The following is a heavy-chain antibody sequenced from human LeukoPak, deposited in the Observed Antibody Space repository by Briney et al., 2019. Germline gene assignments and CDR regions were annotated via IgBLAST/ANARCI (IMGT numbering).Heavy chain of an antibody. CDR3: AREFRGGGDSGIFDY. Sequence: SQTLSLTCTVSGGSNSLGSYYWSWIRQSAGKGLEWIGRIYASGDTDYNPSHYNPSLRSRVTISIDTPKSQFSLKLSSVTPADTAVYFCAREFRGGGDSGIFDYWGQGALVTVSS. V-gene: IGHV4-61*02. D-gene: IGHD4-23*01. CDR2: IYASGD. J-gene: IGHJ4*02. CDR1: GGSNSLGSYY.